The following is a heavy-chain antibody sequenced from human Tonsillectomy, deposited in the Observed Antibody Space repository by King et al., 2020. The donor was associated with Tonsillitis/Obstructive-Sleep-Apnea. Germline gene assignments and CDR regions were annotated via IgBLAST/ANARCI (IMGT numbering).Heavy chain of an antibody. V-gene: IGHV3-21*01. J-gene: IGHJ4*02. CDR2: IRRISRYI. CDR1: GLTFSSYS. CDR3: ARDSRVVAATRNDY. D-gene: IGHD2-15*01. Sequence: VQLVESGGGLVKPGGALRLSCAASGLTFSSYSMNWVRQAPGKGLEWVSSIRRISRYIYYADSVKGRFTISRDNAKNSLYLQMNSLRAEDTAVYYCARDSRVVAATRNDYWGQGTLVTVSS.